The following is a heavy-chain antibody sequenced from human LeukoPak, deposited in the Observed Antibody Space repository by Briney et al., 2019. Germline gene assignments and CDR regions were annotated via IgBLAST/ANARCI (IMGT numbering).Heavy chain of an antibody. Sequence: SETLSLTCAVYGGSFSGYYWSWIRQPPGKGLEWIGEINHSGSTNYNPSLKSRVTISVDTSKNQFSLKLSSVTAADTAVYYCARGGGLRYFDWLGYWGQGTLVTVSS. V-gene: IGHV4-34*01. CDR1: GGSFSGYY. CDR3: ARGGGLRYFDWLGY. D-gene: IGHD3-9*01. J-gene: IGHJ4*02. CDR2: INHSGST.